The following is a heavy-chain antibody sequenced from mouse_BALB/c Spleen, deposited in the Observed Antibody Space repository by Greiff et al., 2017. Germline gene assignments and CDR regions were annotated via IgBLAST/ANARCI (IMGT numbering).Heavy chain of an antibody. CDR2: IDPENGNT. Sequence: EVQGVESGAELVRPGASVKLSCKASGFNIKDYYMHWVKQRPEQGLEWIGWIDPENGNTIYDPKFQGKASITADTSSNTAYLQLSSLTSEDTAVYYCADFPLAYWGQGTLVTVSA. CDR3: ADFPLAY. V-gene: IGHV14-1*02. J-gene: IGHJ3*01. CDR1: GFNIKDYY.